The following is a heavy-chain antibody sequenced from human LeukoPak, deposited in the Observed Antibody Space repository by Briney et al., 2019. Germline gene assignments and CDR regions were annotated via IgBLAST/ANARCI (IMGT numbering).Heavy chain of an antibody. CDR2: MTGPADTT. CDR1: GFNLYNSS. Sequence: GGSLRLSCAPSGFNLYNSSMSWVRQAPGKGPEWLSAMTGPADTTYYAESVKGRFTISRDYSKRMVYLQMTSLRVEDTAIYYCSEGAELDYWGQGTLVTVSS. CDR3: SEGAELDY. J-gene: IGHJ4*02. V-gene: IGHV3-23*01.